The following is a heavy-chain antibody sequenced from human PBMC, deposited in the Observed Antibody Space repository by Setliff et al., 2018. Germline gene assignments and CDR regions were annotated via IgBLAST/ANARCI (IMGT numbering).Heavy chain of an antibody. V-gene: IGHV3-7*01. J-gene: IGHJ6*03. Sequence: GSLRLSCAASGFSFSRYWMSWVRQAPGKGLEWVANIKQDGSEKYYVDSVKGRFTISRDSSRNTVDLQMSSLRPEDTALYYCARSTETFSGEDFYFFYYMDVWGKGTTVTVSS. CDR2: IKQDGSEK. D-gene: IGHD4-4*01. CDR1: GFSFSRYW. CDR3: ARSTETFSGEDFYFFYYMDV.